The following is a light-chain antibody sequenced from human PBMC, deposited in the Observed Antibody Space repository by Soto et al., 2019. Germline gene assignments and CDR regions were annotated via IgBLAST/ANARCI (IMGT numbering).Light chain of an antibody. CDR1: QDISNY. V-gene: IGKV1-33*01. CDR3: QQYDDLPFT. J-gene: IGKJ3*01. Sequence: DIQMTQSPSSLSASLGDRVTITCQASQDISNYLSWYQQKPGKAPKLLIYDASNLETGVPSRFGGSGSGTDFTFTISSLHPEDVATYYCQQYDDLPFTFGAGTKVEFK. CDR2: DAS.